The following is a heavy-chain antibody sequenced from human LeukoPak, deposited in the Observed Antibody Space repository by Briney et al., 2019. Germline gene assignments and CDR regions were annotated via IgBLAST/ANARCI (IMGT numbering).Heavy chain of an antibody. Sequence: PGGSLRLSXAASGFTFSSYAMHWVRQAPGKGLQYVSAISSNGGSTYYANSARGRFTISRDNSKNTLYLQMGSLRAEDMAVYYCARVPHCTDTNCQPYFDYWGQGTLVTVSS. CDR1: GFTFSSYA. V-gene: IGHV3-64*01. J-gene: IGHJ4*02. CDR3: ARVPHCTDTNCQPYFDY. D-gene: IGHD2-8*02. CDR2: ISSNGGST.